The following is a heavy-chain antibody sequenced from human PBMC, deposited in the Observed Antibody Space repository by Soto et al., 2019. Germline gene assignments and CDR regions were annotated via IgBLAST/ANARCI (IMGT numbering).Heavy chain of an antibody. J-gene: IGHJ4*02. Sequence: GGSLRLSCAASGITFSNYAMNWVRQAPGKGLEWVSVISGSGGDTHYAESVKGRFSISRDNSKNTLYLQMNSLRAEDTAVYYCAKARAQYYDFWSGYPVDYWGQGTLVTVSS. CDR1: GITFSNYA. V-gene: IGHV3-23*01. CDR3: AKARAQYYDFWSGYPVDY. D-gene: IGHD3-3*01. CDR2: ISGSGGDT.